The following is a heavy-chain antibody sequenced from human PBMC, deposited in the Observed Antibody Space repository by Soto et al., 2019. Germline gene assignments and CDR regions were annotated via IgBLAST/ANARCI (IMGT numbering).Heavy chain of an antibody. J-gene: IGHJ5*02. CDR1: GGSISSGGYY. D-gene: IGHD5-12*01. Sequence: SETLSLTCTVSGGSISSGGYYWSWIRQHPGKGLEWIGYIYYSGSTYYNPSLKSRVTISVDTSKNQFSLKLSSVTAADTAVYYCARYSGYENNWFDPWGQGTLVTVSS. V-gene: IGHV4-31*03. CDR2: IYYSGST. CDR3: ARYSGYENNWFDP.